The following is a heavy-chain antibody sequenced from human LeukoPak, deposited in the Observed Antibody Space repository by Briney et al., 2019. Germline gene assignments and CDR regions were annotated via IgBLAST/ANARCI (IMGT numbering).Heavy chain of an antibody. CDR2: IIPIFGTA. CDR3: ARWDYCGGGSCRLDC. D-gene: IGHD2-15*01. Sequence: SVKVSCKASGGTFSSYAISWVRQAPGQGLEWMGGIIPIFGTANYAQKFQGRVTITADESTSTAYMELSSLRSEDTAVYFRARWDYCGGGSCRLDCWGQGTQVTVSS. V-gene: IGHV1-69*13. CDR1: GGTFSSYA. J-gene: IGHJ4*02.